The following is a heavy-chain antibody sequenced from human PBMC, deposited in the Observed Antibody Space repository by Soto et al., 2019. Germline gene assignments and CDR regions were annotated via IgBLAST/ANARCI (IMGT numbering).Heavy chain of an antibody. J-gene: IGHJ4*02. CDR1: GYTFTSYC. D-gene: IGHD3-22*01. CDR2: ISAYNGNT. Sequence: GASVKGSCKASGYTFTSYCISWVRQAPGQGLGWKGWISAYNGNTNYAQKLQGRVTMTTDTSTSTAYMELRSLRSDVTAVYYCARHYDSSGYPLLSYWGQGTLVTVSS. CDR3: ARHYDSSGYPLLSY. V-gene: IGHV1-18*01.